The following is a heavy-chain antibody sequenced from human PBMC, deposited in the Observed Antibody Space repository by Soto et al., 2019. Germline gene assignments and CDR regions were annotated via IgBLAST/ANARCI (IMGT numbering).Heavy chain of an antibody. D-gene: IGHD3-16*01. CDR1: GFTFSSYG. CDR2: IWHDGGNK. CDR3: ARDGDVNTGFGKDY. V-gene: IGHV3-33*01. Sequence: PGGSLRFSCAASGFTFSSYGMHWVRQAPGKGLEWVAFIWHDGGNKFYAESVKGRFTISRDNSKNTLYLQMTCLSAEDTAMYYCARDGDVNTGFGKDYWGQGTLVTVSA. J-gene: IGHJ4*02.